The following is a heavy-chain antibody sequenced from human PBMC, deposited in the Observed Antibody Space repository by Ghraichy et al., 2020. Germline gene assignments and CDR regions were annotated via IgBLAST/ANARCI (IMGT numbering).Heavy chain of an antibody. D-gene: IGHD1-1*01. J-gene: IGHJ4*02. Sequence: LSLTCTVFGGSVSSSRYYWGWIRQPPGKGLEWIGNIYYNGITYYNPSLESRVTISIDTSKNQFSLKLSSVTATDTAVYYCARSTSTAFDYWGQGTPVTVSS. CDR3: ARSTSTAFDY. CDR2: IYYNGIT. V-gene: IGHV4-39*01. CDR1: GGSVSSSRYY.